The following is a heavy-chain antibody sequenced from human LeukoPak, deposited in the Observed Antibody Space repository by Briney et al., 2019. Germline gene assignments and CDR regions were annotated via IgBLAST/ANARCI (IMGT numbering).Heavy chain of an antibody. CDR3: VRGYCSGATCYHFDY. CDR1: GASITNYY. Sequence: SETLSLTCTVSGASITNYYWNWVRQPPGKGLEWIGYFYYSGSDIYNPSLKSRITISVDTSKHQFSLKLSSVTAADTAVYYCVRGYCSGATCYHFDYWGQGTLVTVSS. V-gene: IGHV4-59*01. CDR2: FYYSGSD. J-gene: IGHJ4*02. D-gene: IGHD2-15*01.